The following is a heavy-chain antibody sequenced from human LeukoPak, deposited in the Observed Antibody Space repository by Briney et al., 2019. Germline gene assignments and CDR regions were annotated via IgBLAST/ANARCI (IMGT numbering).Heavy chain of an antibody. V-gene: IGHV3-23*01. CDR2: ISGSGGST. D-gene: IGHD3-10*01. CDR1: GFTFSSYA. J-gene: IGHJ5*02. Sequence: GGSLRLSCAASGFTFSSYAMSWVRQAPGKGLEWVSAISGSGGSTYYADSVKGRFTISRDNSKNTLYLQMNSLRAEDTAVYYCAKDARMVRGVPLNWFDPWGQGTLVTVSS. CDR3: AKDARMVRGVPLNWFDP.